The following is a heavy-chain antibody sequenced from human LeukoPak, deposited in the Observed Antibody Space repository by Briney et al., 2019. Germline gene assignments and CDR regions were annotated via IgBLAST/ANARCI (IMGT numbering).Heavy chain of an antibody. Sequence: GGSLRLSCAASGFTFSSYWMSWLRQAPGKGLEWVANIKQDGSEKYYVDSVKGRFTISRDNAKNSLYLQMNSLRAEDTAVYYCARAYYYGSGSYYFGVPDYYYYMDVWGKGTTVTISS. CDR2: IKQDGSEK. J-gene: IGHJ6*03. V-gene: IGHV3-7*01. CDR1: GFTFSSYW. CDR3: ARAYYYGSGSYYFGVPDYYYYMDV. D-gene: IGHD3-10*01.